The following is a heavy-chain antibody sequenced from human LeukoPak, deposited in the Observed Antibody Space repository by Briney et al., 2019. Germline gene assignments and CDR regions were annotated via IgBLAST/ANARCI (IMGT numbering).Heavy chain of an antibody. CDR2: ISGSGGST. Sequence: GGPLRLSCAASGFTFSSYAMSWVRQAPGKGLEWVSVISGSGGSTYYADSVKGRFTLSRDNSKNTLYLQMNSLRAEDTAAYYCARGGDAPLVLGDYWGQGTLVTVSS. J-gene: IGHJ4*02. V-gene: IGHV3-23*01. D-gene: IGHD5-18*01. CDR1: GFTFSSYA. CDR3: ARGGDAPLVLGDY.